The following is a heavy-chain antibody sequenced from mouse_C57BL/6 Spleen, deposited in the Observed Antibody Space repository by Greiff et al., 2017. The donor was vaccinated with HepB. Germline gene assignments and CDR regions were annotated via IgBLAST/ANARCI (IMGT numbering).Heavy chain of an antibody. Sequence: EVKVVESEGGLVQPGSSMKLSCTASGFTFSDYYMAWVRQVPEKGLEWVANINYDGSSTYYLDSLKSRFIISRDNAKNILYLQMSSLKSEDTATYYCARVDYDRYFDVWGTGTTVTVSS. V-gene: IGHV5-16*01. J-gene: IGHJ1*03. CDR2: INYDGSST. CDR1: GFTFSDYY. D-gene: IGHD2-4*01. CDR3: ARVDYDRYFDV.